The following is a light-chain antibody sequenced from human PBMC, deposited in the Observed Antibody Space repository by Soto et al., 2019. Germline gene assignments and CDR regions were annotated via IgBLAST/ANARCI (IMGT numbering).Light chain of an antibody. CDR2: RVI. CDR1: SSDIGRYDY. V-gene: IGLV2-14*01. CDR3: ISYTDRQSYL. Sequence: QSVLTQPASVSGSPGQSITISCTGTSSDIGRYDYVSWYQQFPGKAPTLIIYRVIHRPSGVSDRFSGSKSGNSASLSISGLQTEDEADYYCISYTDRQSYLFGTGTKVTVL. J-gene: IGLJ1*01.